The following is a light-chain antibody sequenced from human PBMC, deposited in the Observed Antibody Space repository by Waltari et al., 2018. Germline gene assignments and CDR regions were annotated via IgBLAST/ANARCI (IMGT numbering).Light chain of an antibody. CDR3: QQYNNWQIT. CDR2: GAS. CDR1: QSVGYN. Sequence: EVVMTQSPATLSVSPGERVTLSCRASQSVGYNLALFQQQPGQAPRLLIYGASTRATDIPDRFSCSGSGTAFTLTISSLQSEDFANYYCQQYNNWQITFGQGTRLDLK. J-gene: IGKJ5*01. V-gene: IGKV3-15*01.